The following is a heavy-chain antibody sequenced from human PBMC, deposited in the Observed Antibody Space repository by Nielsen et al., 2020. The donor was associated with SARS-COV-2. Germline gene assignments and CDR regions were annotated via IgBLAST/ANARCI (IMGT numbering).Heavy chain of an antibody. V-gene: IGHV3-7*01. CDR3: ARTMTTVTTWVDGY. CDR2: IKQDGSEK. CDR1: GFTFSSYE. J-gene: IGHJ4*02. Sequence: GESLKISCAASGFTFSSYEMNWVRQAPGKGLEWVANIKQDGSEKYYVDSVKGRFTISRDNAKNSLYLQMNSLRAEDTAVYYCARTMTTVTTWVDGYWGQGTLVTVSS. D-gene: IGHD4-17*01.